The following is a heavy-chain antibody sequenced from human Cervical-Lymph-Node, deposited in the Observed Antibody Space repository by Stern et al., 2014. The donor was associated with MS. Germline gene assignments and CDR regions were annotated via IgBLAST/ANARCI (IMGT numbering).Heavy chain of an antibody. CDR3: ARGIGVTTPDY. CDR2: ISTGSNYI. D-gene: IGHD4-11*01. V-gene: IGHV3-21*01. J-gene: IGHJ4*02. CDR1: GFSFSSYS. Sequence: EVQLVESGGGLVKPGGSLRLSCVASGFSFSSYSMNWVRQAPGEGLEWVSSISTGSNYIYYAESVKGRFTISRDNARNSLYLQMNSLRAEDTAVFYCARGIGVTTPDYWGQGTLVTVSS.